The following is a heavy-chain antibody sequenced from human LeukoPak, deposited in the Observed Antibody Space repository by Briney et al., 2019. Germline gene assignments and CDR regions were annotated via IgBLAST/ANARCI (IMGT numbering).Heavy chain of an antibody. J-gene: IGHJ4*02. CDR1: GFTISSYA. Sequence: GGSLRLSCAASGFTISSYAMSWVPQAPGKGLEWVSGISGSGGNTYYVDSVKGRFTISRDNSKNKFYLQMNSLRAEDTAVYYCVKAAGIIGTTYFDYWGQGTLVTVSS. V-gene: IGHV3-23*01. CDR3: VKAAGIIGTTYFDY. CDR2: ISGSGGNT. D-gene: IGHD1-20*01.